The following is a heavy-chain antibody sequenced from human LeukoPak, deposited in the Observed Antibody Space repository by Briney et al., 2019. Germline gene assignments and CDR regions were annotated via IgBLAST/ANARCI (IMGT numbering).Heavy chain of an antibody. D-gene: IGHD3-3*01. J-gene: IGHJ5*02. CDR2: INWNGGST. CDR1: GFTFDDYG. CDR3: ARARFLEWFYNWFDP. V-gene: IGHV3-20*04. Sequence: GGSLRLSCAASGFTFDDYGMSWVRQAPGKGLEWVSGINWNGGSTGYADSVKGRFTISRDNAKNSLYLQMNSLRAEDTALYYCARARFLEWFYNWFDPWGPGTLVTVSS.